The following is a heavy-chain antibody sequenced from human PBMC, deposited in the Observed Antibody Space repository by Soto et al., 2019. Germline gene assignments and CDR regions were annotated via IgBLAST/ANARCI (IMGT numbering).Heavy chain of an antibody. CDR3: ARVASGWQYYYFDF. CDR2: INHSGST. D-gene: IGHD6-19*01. CDR1: GGSFSPYF. J-gene: IGHJ2*01. Sequence: QVQLQQWGAGLLKPSETLSLTCAVYGGSFSPYFWSWIRQPPGKGLEWIGEINHSGSTNYNPSLTRRATLSVDTSKTQVSLKLTSVTAADTAVYYCARVASGWQYYYFDFWGRGTPVTVSS. V-gene: IGHV4-34*01.